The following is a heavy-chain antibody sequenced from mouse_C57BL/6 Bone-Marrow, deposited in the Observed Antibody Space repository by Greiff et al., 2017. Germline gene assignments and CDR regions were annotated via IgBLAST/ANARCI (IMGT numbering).Heavy chain of an antibody. Sequence: SGAELVKPGASVKLSCKASGYTFTEYTIHWVKQRSGQGLEWIGWFYPGSGSIKYNEKFKDKATLTADKSSSTVYMELSRLTSEDSAVYFCARHSLYYYGSRGYYAMDYWGQGTSVTVSS. CDR1: GYTFTEYT. J-gene: IGHJ4*01. V-gene: IGHV1-62-2*01. CDR3: ARHSLYYYGSRGYYAMDY. D-gene: IGHD1-1*01. CDR2: FYPGSGSI.